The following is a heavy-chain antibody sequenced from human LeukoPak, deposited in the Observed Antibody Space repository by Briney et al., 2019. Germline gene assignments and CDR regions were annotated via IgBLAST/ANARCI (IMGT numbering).Heavy chain of an antibody. CDR2: INGGGGST. CDR1: GFTFSSYA. V-gene: IGHV3-23*01. D-gene: IGHD4/OR15-4a*01. Sequence: GGSLRLSCAASGFTFSSYAMSWVRQAPGKGLDWVSSINGGGGSTYYADSVKGRFTISRDNSKNTLYLQMNSLRAEGTAVYYCAKIGANVGFWGQGTLVTVSS. CDR3: AKIGANVGF. J-gene: IGHJ4*02.